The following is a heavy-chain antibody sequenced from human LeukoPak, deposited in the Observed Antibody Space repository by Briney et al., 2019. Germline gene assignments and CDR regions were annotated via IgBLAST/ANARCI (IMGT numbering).Heavy chain of an antibody. CDR3: ARDPGSGWWGGFDL. J-gene: IGHJ5*02. CDR2: IKQGGSEK. Sequence: GGSLRLSCAASGFNFDHYWMTWVRQPPGKGLEWVANIKQGGSEKVYLDSMKGRFTISRDNSRDSLYLQMNSLRPEDTAVYCARDPGSGWWGGFDLWGQGTLVTVSS. D-gene: IGHD6-19*01. CDR1: GFNFDHYW. V-gene: IGHV3-7*04.